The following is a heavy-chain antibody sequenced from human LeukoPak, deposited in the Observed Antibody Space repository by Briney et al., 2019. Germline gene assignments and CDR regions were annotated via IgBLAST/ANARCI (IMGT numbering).Heavy chain of an antibody. J-gene: IGHJ4*02. V-gene: IGHV3-33*01. CDR2: IWYDGSNK. CDR3: ARQGSSWYSPGY. D-gene: IGHD6-13*01. CDR1: GFTFSSYG. Sequence: GGSLRLSCAASGFTFSSYGMHWVRQAPGKGLEWVAVIWYDGSNKYYADSVKGRFIISRDNSKNTLYLQMNSLRAEDTAVYYCARQGSSWYSPGYWGQGTLVTVSS.